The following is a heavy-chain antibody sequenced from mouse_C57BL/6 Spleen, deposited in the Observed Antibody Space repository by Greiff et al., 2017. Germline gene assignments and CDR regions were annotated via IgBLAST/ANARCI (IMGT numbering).Heavy chain of an antibody. Sequence: EVKLQESGAELVRPGSSVKMSCKTSGYTFTSYGINWVKQRPGQGLEWIGYIYIGNGYTEYNEKFKGKATMTSDTSSSTAYMQHSSLTSEDSAIYFCARGGLITTVVDYAMDYWGQGTSVTVSS. J-gene: IGHJ4*01. CDR1: GYTFTSYG. CDR2: IYIGNGYT. D-gene: IGHD1-1*01. V-gene: IGHV1-58*01. CDR3: ARGGLITTVVDYAMDY.